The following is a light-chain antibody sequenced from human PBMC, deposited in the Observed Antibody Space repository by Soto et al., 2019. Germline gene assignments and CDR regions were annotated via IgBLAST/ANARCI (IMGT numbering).Light chain of an antibody. CDR2: TTD. CDR3: LLYFGGAQLV. CDR1: TGAVTTGNY. V-gene: IGLV7-43*01. Sequence: QTVVTQEPSLTVSPGGTVTLTCASSTGAVTTGNYASWFQQKPGQAPRTLIYTTDNRHSWTPARFSGFLLGGKAALTLSSVQPEDEADYYCLLYFGGAQLVFGGGTKVTVL. J-gene: IGLJ3*02.